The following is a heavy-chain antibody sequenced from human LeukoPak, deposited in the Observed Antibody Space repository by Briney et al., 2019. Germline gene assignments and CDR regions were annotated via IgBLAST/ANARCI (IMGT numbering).Heavy chain of an antibody. V-gene: IGHV3-20*04. D-gene: IGHD5-18*01. CDR1: GFTFDDYG. J-gene: IGHJ3*02. CDR2: INWNGGST. Sequence: PGGSLRLSCAASGFTFDDYGMSWVRQAPGKGLEWVSGINWNGGSTGYADSVKGRFTISRDNAKNSLYLQMNSLRAEDTAVYYCARDSIRGYSYADAFDIWGQGTMVTVSS. CDR3: ARDSIRGYSYADAFDI.